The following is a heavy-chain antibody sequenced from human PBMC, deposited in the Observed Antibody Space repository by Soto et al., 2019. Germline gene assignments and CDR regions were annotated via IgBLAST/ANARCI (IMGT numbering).Heavy chain of an antibody. J-gene: IGHJ4*02. V-gene: IGHV3-23*01. Sequence: GESLRLSCVASGFPFTKVAMTWVRQAPGKGLECVSSITDGGGSTDYADSVKGRFTISRYNSKSTLYLQMNNVRADDTAVYYCAKLFWNPRYFDYWGQGARVTVSS. D-gene: IGHD1-1*01. CDR2: ITDGGGST. CDR3: AKLFWNPRYFDY. CDR1: GFPFTKVA.